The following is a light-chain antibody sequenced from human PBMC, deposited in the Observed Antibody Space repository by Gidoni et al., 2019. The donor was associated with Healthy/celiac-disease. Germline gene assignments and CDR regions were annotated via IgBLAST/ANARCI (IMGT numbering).Light chain of an antibody. CDR2: AAS. CDR1: QSISSY. J-gene: IGKJ4*02. V-gene: IGKV1-39*01. CDR3: QQSYSTPRT. Sequence: QLTSSPSSLFASVGDRVTITCRASQSISSYLNWYQQKPGKAPKLLIYAASSLQSGVPSRFSGSGSGTDFTLTISSLQPEDFATYYCQQSYSTPRTFGGGTKVEIK.